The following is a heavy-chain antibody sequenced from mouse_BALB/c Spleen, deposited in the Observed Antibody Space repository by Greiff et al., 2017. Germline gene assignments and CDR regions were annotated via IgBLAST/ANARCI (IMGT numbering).Heavy chain of an antibody. J-gene: IGHJ4*01. CDR2: ISDGGSYT. CDR3: ARGDYGPYYYAMDY. D-gene: IGHD1-1*02. V-gene: IGHV5-4*02. Sequence: EVKLMESGGGLVKPGGSLKLSCAASGFTFSDYYMYWVRQTPEKRLEWVATISDGGSYTYYPDSVKGRFTISRDNAKNNLYLQMSSLKSEDTAMYYCARGDYGPYYYAMDYWGQGTSVTVSS. CDR1: GFTFSDYY.